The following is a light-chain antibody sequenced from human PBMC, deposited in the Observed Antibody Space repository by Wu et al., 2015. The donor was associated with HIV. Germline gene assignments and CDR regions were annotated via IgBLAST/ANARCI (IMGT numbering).Light chain of an antibody. Sequence: RATVRAISQCFSLRSAXTGERTPNLLIYDASILEMGSRSRFSGSGSGTDFTLTISSLQPEDFATYYCLQFSNYPLTFGGGTKVQIK. CDR2: DAS. CDR3: LQFSNYPLT. CDR1: RAISQC. V-gene: IGKV1-13*01. J-gene: IGKJ4*01.